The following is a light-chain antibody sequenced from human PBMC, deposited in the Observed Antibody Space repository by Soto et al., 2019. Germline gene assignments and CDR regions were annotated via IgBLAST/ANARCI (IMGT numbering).Light chain of an antibody. Sequence: EIVMTQSPATLSVSPGERPTLSCRASQSVSSNLAWYQQKPGQXHRXXIYGASTRATGIPARFSGSGSGTECTITITSLQSEDCTVYDCQQYNNWPQTFGQGAKVDIK. J-gene: IGKJ1*01. CDR2: GAS. V-gene: IGKV3-15*01. CDR3: QQYNNWPQT. CDR1: QSVSSN.